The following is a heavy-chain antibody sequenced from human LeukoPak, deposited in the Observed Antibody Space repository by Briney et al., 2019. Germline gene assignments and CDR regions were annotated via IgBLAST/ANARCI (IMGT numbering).Heavy chain of an antibody. CDR3: AKASPYYDILTGHYYYFDY. J-gene: IGHJ4*02. Sequence: PGGSLRLSCAASGFTFSSNAMSWVRQAPGKGLEWVSAVSVSADSTYYADSVKGRFTISRDNSRNMVYLQMNSLRAEDTAIYYCAKASPYYDILTGHYYYFDYWGQGTLVTVSS. V-gene: IGHV3-23*01. CDR2: VSVSADST. D-gene: IGHD3-9*01. CDR1: GFTFSSNA.